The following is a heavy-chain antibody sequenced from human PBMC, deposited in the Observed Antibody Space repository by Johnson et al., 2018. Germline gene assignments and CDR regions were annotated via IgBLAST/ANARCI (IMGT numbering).Heavy chain of an antibody. CDR2: MNPQRNYI. D-gene: IGHD2/OR15-2a*01. J-gene: IGHJ3*02. CDR3: VSDPAHGIPDAFEN. CDR1: GFTFSSYS. Sequence: VQLQESGGGLVQPGGSLRLSCAASGFTFSSYSMHWVRQGPGKGLVWVSYMNPQRNYILSADSVKGRFTISRDNAKNPLYLQMNSLRAEERAVDYCVSDPAHGIPDAFENWGHGTMGTVSS. V-gene: IGHV3-74*03.